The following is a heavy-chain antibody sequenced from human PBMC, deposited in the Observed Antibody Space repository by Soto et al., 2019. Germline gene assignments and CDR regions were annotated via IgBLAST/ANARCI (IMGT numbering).Heavy chain of an antibody. CDR2: ISSSGAST. J-gene: IGHJ4*02. V-gene: IGHV3-23*01. CDR3: AKEWSDARTREKCGLVNY. D-gene: IGHD6-19*01. Sequence: EVQLLESGGDLAQPGGSLRLSCAASGFTFSSYAMTWVRQAPGKGLEWVSTISSSGASTYYGDSVEGRFTSSRDNSKNTLYLQINSLRAEDTAVYYCAKEWSDARTREKCGLVNYWGQGTLVTVSS. CDR1: GFTFSSYA.